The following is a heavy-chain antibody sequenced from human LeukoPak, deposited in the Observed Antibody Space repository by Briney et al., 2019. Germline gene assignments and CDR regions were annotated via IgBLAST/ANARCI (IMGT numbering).Heavy chain of an antibody. D-gene: IGHD2-21*01. CDR2: VSDSRDV. Sequence: GGSLRLSCAASGFTFSTYTMNWVRQAPGKGLEWVSTVSDSRDVHYSDSVKGRFTISRDNARNSLYLQMNSLRDEGTAVYYCTRDGLHKAHFDYWGQGTLVTVSS. CDR1: GFTFSTYT. V-gene: IGHV3-48*02. CDR3: TRDGLHKAHFDY. J-gene: IGHJ4*02.